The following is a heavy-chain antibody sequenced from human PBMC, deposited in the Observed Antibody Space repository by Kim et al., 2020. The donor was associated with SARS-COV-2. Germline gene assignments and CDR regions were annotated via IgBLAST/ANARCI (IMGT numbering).Heavy chain of an antibody. CDR1: GFTFSSYG. Sequence: GGSLRLSCAASGFTFSSYGMHWVRQAPGKGLEWVAVISYDGSNKYYADSVKGRFTISRDNSKNTLYLQMNSLRAEDTAVYYCAKDRWEMAAAGRKYSYYYYGMDVWGQGTTVTVSS. D-gene: IGHD6-13*01. V-gene: IGHV3-30*18. CDR2: ISYDGSNK. J-gene: IGHJ6*02. CDR3: AKDRWEMAAAGRKYSYYYYGMDV.